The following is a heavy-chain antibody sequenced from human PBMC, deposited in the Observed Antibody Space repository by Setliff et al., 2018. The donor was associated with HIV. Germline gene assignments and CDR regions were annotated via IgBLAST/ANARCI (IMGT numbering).Heavy chain of an antibody. D-gene: IGHD2-21*01. CDR3: ARDPAVASREVAFDI. J-gene: IGHJ3*02. V-gene: IGHV4-38-2*02. CDR1: GYSISSGYY. CDR2: IYHSGST. Sequence: LSLTCAVSGYSISSGYYWGWIRQPPGKGLEWIGSIYHSGSTYYNPSLKSRVTISVDTSKNQFSLKLSSVTAADTAVYYCARDPAVASREVAFDIWGQGTMVTVSS.